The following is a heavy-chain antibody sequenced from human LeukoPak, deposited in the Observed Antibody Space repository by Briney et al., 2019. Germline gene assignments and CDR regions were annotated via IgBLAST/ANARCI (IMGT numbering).Heavy chain of an antibody. J-gene: IGHJ4*02. CDR1: GGSISSYY. CDR3: ARHERNSSLDTNFDY. Sequence: SETLSLTCTVSGGSISSYYWSWIRQPPGKGLEWIGYIYYSGSTNYNPSLKSRVTISVDTSKNQFSLKLSSVTAADTAVYYCARHERNSSLDTNFDYWGQGTLVTVSS. V-gene: IGHV4-59*01. D-gene: IGHD1-14*01. CDR2: IYYSGST.